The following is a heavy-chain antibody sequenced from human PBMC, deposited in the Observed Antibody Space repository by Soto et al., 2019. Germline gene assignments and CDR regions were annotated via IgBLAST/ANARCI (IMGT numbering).Heavy chain of an antibody. D-gene: IGHD3-22*01. V-gene: IGHV1-2*02. CDR2: INPNSGGT. CDR1: GYTFTDYY. J-gene: IGHJ4*02. CDR3: ARRKGDYYDSSGYHYYFDY. Sequence: ASVKVSCKASGYTFTDYYVHWVRQAPGQGLEWMGWINPNSGGTKSAQKFQGRVTMTRDTSISTAYMELSRLRSDDTAVYYCARRKGDYYDSSGYHYYFDYWGQGTLVTVS.